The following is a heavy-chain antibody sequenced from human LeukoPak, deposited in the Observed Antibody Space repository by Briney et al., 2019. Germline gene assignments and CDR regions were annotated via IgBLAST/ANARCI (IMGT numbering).Heavy chain of an antibody. Sequence: GGSLRLSCAASGFTFSSYSINWVRQAPGKGLEWVAVISYDGSNKYYADSVKGRFTISRDNSKNTLYLQMNSLRAEDTAVYYCAKIRGELLGPLKNWGQGTLVTVSS. CDR3: AKIRGELLGPLKN. CDR1: GFTFSSYS. CDR2: ISYDGSNK. D-gene: IGHD1-26*01. J-gene: IGHJ4*02. V-gene: IGHV3-30*18.